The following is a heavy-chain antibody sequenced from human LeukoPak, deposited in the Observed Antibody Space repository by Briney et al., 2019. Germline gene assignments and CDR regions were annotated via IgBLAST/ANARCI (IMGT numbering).Heavy chain of an antibody. Sequence: GESLKISCKGSGYRFTSYWIAWVRPMPGKGLEWMGIIYPGDSDTRYSPSFQGQVTISADRSISTAYLQWSSLKASDTAIYYCARPDNLPNAFDIWGQGTMVTVSS. CDR3: ARPDNLPNAFDI. D-gene: IGHD1-1*01. CDR2: IYPGDSDT. V-gene: IGHV5-51*01. CDR1: GYRFTSYW. J-gene: IGHJ3*02.